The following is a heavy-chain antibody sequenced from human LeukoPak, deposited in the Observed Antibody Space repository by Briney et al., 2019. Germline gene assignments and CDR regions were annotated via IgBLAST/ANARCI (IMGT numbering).Heavy chain of an antibody. CDR1: GYTFTSYG. CDR3: ARGQRYSSGWYKVGSWFDP. CDR2: ISAYNGDT. J-gene: IGHJ5*02. D-gene: IGHD6-19*01. Sequence: ASVKVSCKASGYTFTSYGITWVRQAPGQGLEWMGWISAYNGDTNYAQKLQGRVTMTTDTSTSTAYMELRSLRSDDTAVYYCARGQRYSSGWYKVGSWFDPWGQGTLVTVSS. V-gene: IGHV1-18*01.